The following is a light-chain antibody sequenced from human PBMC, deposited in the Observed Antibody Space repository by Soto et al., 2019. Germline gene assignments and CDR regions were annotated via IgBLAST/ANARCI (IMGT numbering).Light chain of an antibody. CDR1: ENISRY. V-gene: IGKV1-39*01. J-gene: IGKJ2*01. CDR2: AAS. CDR3: HQSHSFPYT. Sequence: DIQMTQSPSSLSASVGDTVTITCRASENISRYLNWYQQKVGKAPKLLIYAASSLQSAVPSRFSGSGSGTDFTLTISSLLPEDFATYYCHQSHSFPYTFGKGTNVEIK.